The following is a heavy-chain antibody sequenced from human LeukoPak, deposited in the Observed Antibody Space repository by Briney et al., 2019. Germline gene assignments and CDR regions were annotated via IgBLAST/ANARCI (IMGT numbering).Heavy chain of an antibody. CDR2: IYSGGST. CDR1: GFAVSSDS. Sequence: GGSLRLSCTVSGFAVSSDSMSWVRQAPGKGLEWVSFIYSGGSTHYSDSVKGRFTISRDNSKNTLYLQMNSLRAEDTAVYYCARRAGAYSHPYDYWGQGTLVTVSS. D-gene: IGHD4/OR15-4a*01. V-gene: IGHV3-53*01. J-gene: IGHJ4*02. CDR3: ARRAGAYSHPYDY.